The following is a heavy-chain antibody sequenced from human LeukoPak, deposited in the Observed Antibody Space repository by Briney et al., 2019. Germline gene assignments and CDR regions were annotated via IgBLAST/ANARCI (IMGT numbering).Heavy chain of an antibody. CDR3: TNCSGGSCPYDAFDI. J-gene: IGHJ3*02. D-gene: IGHD2-15*01. CDR2: IYYSGST. V-gene: IGHV4-30-4*01. Sequence: SETLSLTCTVSGGSISSGDYCWSWTRQPPGKGLEWIGYIYYSGSTYYNPSLKSRVTISVDTSKNQFSLKLSSVTAADTAVYYCTNCSGGSCPYDAFDIWGQGTMVTVSS. CDR1: GGSISSGDYC.